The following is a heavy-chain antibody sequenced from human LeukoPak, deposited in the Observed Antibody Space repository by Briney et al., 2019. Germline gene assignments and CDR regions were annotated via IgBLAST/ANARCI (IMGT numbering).Heavy chain of an antibody. V-gene: IGHV4-39*01. CDR2: IYYSGST. CDR1: GGSISSSSYY. D-gene: IGHD3-3*01. J-gene: IGHJ6*03. CDR3: ASLVGGLDFWSGYAGFYYMDV. Sequence: PSETLSLTCTVSGGSISSSSYYWGWIRQPPGKGLEWIGSIYYSGSTYYNPSLKSRVTISVDTSKNQFSLKLSSVTAADTAVYYCASLVGGLDFWSGYAGFYYMDVWGKGTTVTVSS.